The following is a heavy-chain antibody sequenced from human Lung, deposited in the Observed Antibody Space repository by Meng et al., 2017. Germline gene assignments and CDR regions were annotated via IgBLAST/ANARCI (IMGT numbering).Heavy chain of an antibody. Sequence: EVQLGGRWGGLAHPVGSLRVSCGVSAFTFSTAAICWVRQALGKGLEWVQSMSIGGETTWFADSVKGRFTISRDNSKNTLYLQMNSLRAEDTAVYYCAKEIRPNDYWGQGTLVTVSS. CDR3: AKEIRPNDY. V-gene: IGHV3-23*04. J-gene: IGHJ4*02. CDR2: MSIGGETT. CDR1: AFTFSTAA.